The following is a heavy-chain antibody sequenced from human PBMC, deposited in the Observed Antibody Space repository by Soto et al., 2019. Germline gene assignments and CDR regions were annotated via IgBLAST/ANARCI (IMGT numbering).Heavy chain of an antibody. D-gene: IGHD3-22*01. CDR1: GFTFRSYS. J-gene: IGHJ4*02. CDR2: MSRTGDNT. CDR3: AKDQSNSNPLYYFDF. Sequence: GESLKISCAASGFTFRSYSMTWVRQSPGKGLEWVSSMSRTGDNTYYADSVKGRFTISRDNSKNTLYLQMNSLRAEDTAIYYCAKDQSNSNPLYYFDFWGPGTLVTVSS. V-gene: IGHV3-23*01.